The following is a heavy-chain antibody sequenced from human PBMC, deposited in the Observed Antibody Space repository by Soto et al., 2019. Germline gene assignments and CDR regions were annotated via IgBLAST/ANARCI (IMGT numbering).Heavy chain of an antibody. CDR3: AREAGGSNIADVLLET. CDR2: INPKNGDT. V-gene: IGHV1-2*02. CDR1: VYFFNYYH. Sequence: GASVXVSCRTSVYFFNYYHMHFFLKAPGQGLEWIGWINPKNGDTNYAQKFQDRVTMTRDTSIRTVYIELSRLTSDDTAVYYCAREAGGSNIADVLLETWGQGTLV. D-gene: IGHD1-1*01. J-gene: IGHJ5*02.